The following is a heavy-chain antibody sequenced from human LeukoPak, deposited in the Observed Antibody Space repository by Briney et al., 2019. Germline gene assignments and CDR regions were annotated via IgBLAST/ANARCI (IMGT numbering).Heavy chain of an antibody. CDR1: GGSFSGYY. CDR2: INHSGST. CDR3: ARQRCSSTSCYTRYYYYYMDV. V-gene: IGHV4-34*01. D-gene: IGHD2-2*02. Sequence: SETLSLTCAVYGGSFSGYYWSWIRQPPGKGLEWIGEINHSGSTNYNPSLKSRVTISVDTSKNQFSLKLSSVTAADTAVYYCARQRCSSTSCYTRYYYYYMDVWGKGTTVTISS. J-gene: IGHJ6*03.